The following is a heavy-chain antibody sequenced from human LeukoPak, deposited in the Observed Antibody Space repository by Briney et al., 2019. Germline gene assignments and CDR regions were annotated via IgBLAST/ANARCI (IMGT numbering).Heavy chain of an antibody. CDR2: INPGDGST. D-gene: IGHD2-2*01. CDR1: GYTFTGYY. CDR3: ARAPPCSTIRCYPDNWFDP. V-gene: IGHV1-46*01. J-gene: IGHJ5*02. Sequence: GASVKVSCKASGYTFTGYYMHWVRQAPGQGLEWMGIINPGDGSTTYAQKFQGRVTMTRDTSTSTVYMELSSLKSEDTAVYYCARAPPCSTIRCYPDNWFDPWGQGTLVTVSS.